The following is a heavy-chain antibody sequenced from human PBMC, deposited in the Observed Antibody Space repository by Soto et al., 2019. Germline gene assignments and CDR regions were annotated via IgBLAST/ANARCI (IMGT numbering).Heavy chain of an antibody. Sequence: SETLSLTCTVSGGSVNSDNYYWSWIRQPPGKGLEWIGYIYHTGRTNYNPSLMSRVTISLDASRNQFSLKLDSVTAADTAVYFCARVLQHSSWVGDDWGPGTLVTVSS. J-gene: IGHJ4*02. CDR2: IYHTGRT. D-gene: IGHD6-13*01. V-gene: IGHV4-61*01. CDR1: GGSVNSDNYY. CDR3: ARVLQHSSWVGDD.